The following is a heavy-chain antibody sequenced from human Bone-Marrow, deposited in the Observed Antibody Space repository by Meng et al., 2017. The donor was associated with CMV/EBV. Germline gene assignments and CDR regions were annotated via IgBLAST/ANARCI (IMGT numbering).Heavy chain of an antibody. V-gene: IGHV4-39*07. Sequence: SETLSLTCTVSGGSISSSSYYWGWIRQPPGKGLEWIGSIYYSGSTYYNPSLKSRVTIAVDTSKNQFSLKLSSVTAADTAVYDCASRAHYCGSGSYKDYWGQGTRVTVSS. CDR1: GGSISSSSYY. D-gene: IGHD3-10*01. J-gene: IGHJ4*02. CDR2: IYYSGST. CDR3: ASRAHYCGSGSYKDY.